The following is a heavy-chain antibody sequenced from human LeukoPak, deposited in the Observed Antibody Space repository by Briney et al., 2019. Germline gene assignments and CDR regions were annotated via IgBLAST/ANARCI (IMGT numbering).Heavy chain of an antibody. CDR2: IIPIFGTA. J-gene: IGHJ6*03. Sequence: ASVKVSCKASGGTFSSYAISWVRQAPGQGLEWMGGIIPIFGTANYAQKFQGRVTITTDESTSTAYIELSSLRSEDTAVYYCARGVVVPAAIPYYYYYYMDVWGKGTTVTVSS. V-gene: IGHV1-69*05. CDR1: GGTFSSYA. D-gene: IGHD2-2*02. CDR3: ARGVVVPAAIPYYYYYYMDV.